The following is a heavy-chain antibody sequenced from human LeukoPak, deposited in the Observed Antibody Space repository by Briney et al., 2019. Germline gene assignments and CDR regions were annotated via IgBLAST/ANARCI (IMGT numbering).Heavy chain of an antibody. Sequence: GESLKISCKGSGYSFTSYWISWVRQMPGKGLEWMGRIDPSDSYTNYSPSFQGHVTISADKSISTAYLQWSSLKASDTAMYYCARIRIAAKNWFDPWGQGTLVTVSS. CDR1: GYSFTSYW. D-gene: IGHD6-13*01. CDR2: IDPSDSYT. V-gene: IGHV5-10-1*01. CDR3: ARIRIAAKNWFDP. J-gene: IGHJ5*02.